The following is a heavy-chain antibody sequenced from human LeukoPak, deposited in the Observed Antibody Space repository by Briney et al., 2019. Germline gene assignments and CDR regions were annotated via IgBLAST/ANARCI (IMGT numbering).Heavy chain of an antibody. J-gene: IGHJ4*02. CDR2: ISGSGGST. CDR1: GFTFSSYA. CDR3: AKGVSYDFWSGYYGLDY. Sequence: PGGSLRLSCAASGFTFSSYAMSWVRQAPGKVLEWVSAISGSGGSTYYADSVKGRFTISRDNSKNTLYLQMNSLRAEDTAVYYCAKGVSYDFWSGYYGLDYWGQGTLVTVSS. D-gene: IGHD3-3*01. V-gene: IGHV3-23*01.